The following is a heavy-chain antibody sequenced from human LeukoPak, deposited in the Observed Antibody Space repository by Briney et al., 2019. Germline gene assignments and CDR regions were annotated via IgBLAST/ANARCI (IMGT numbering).Heavy chain of an antibody. D-gene: IGHD3-22*01. Sequence: ASVKVSCKASGYTFTGYYMHWVRQAPGQRLEWMGWINPNSGGTNYAQKFQGRVTMTRDTSISTAYMELSRLRSDDTAVYYCARDGTSSGYVYYMDVWGKGTTVTVSS. CDR1: GYTFTGYY. CDR2: INPNSGGT. J-gene: IGHJ6*03. CDR3: ARDGTSSGYVYYMDV. V-gene: IGHV1-2*02.